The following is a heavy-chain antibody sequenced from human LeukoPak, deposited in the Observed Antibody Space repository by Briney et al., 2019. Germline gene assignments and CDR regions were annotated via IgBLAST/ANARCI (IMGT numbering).Heavy chain of an antibody. CDR3: ARVTGSSSWYYFDY. CDR2: INPNSGGT. D-gene: IGHD6-13*01. Sequence: GASVKVSCKASGYTFTSYYMHWVRQAPGQGLDWMGWINPNSGGTNYAQKFQGRVTMPRDTSISTAYMELSRLRSDDTAVYYCARVTGSSSWYYFDYWGQGTLVTVSS. CDR1: GYTFTSYY. J-gene: IGHJ4*02. V-gene: IGHV1-2*02.